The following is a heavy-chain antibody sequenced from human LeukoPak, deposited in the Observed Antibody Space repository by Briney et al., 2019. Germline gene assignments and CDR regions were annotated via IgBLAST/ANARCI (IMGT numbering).Heavy chain of an antibody. CDR2: IYYIGNT. CDR3: ARVSPFDSSGYRGDAFDI. D-gene: IGHD3-22*01. Sequence: SETLSLTCTVSGGSISSSSYYWGWIRQPPGKGLEWIGSIYYIGNTYYNPSLKSRVTISVDTSKNQFSLKLSSVTAADTAVYYCARVSPFDSSGYRGDAFDIWGQGTMVTVSS. CDR1: GGSISSSSYY. V-gene: IGHV4-39*07. J-gene: IGHJ3*02.